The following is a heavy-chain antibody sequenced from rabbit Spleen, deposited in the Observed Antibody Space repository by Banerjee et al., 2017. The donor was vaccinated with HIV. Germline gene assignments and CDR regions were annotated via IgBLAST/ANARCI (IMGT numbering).Heavy chain of an antibody. V-gene: IGHV1S40*01. CDR3: ARDQAGDADYGPYYLNL. CDR2: INIATGKS. J-gene: IGHJ4*01. Sequence: GVSFSDKDVMCWVRQAPGKGLEWITCINIATGKSVYASWVSGRFIMSRTSSTTVTLQMTSLTAADTATYFCARDQAGDADYGPYYLNLWGPGTLVTVS. CDR1: GVSFSDKDV. D-gene: IGHD2-1*01.